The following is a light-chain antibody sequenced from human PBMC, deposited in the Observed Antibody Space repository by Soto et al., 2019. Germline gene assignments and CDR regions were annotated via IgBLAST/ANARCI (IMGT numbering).Light chain of an antibody. J-gene: IGKJ4*01. CDR2: ATS. CDR3: QQTYSLPHT. V-gene: IGKV1-39*01. CDR1: QSISTY. Sequence: DIQMTQSPPSLSASVGDSITITCRASQSISTYLNSYRQKPGKAPELLIFATSSVQRGVPSRFSGSGSGTDFTLTISSLQPGDFETYYCQQTYSLPHTFGGGTKV.